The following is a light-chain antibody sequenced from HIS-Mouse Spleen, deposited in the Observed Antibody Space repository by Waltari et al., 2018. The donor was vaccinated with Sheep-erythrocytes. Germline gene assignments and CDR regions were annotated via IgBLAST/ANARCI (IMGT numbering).Light chain of an antibody. CDR1: KLGDKY. CDR2: QDS. J-gene: IGLJ3*02. V-gene: IGLV3-1*01. Sequence: SYELTQPPSVSVSPGQTASITCSGDKLGDKYACWYQQKPGHSPVLVIYQDSKRPSGSPERVSGSNSGNTATLTISGTQAMDAADYYCQAWDSSTAWVFGGGTKLTVL. CDR3: QAWDSSTAWV.